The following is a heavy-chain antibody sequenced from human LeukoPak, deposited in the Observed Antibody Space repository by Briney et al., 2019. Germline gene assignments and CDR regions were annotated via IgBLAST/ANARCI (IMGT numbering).Heavy chain of an antibody. CDR3: ARGKRYFDY. CDR2: IYYSGST. J-gene: IGHJ4*02. CDR1: GGSISSYY. V-gene: IGHV4-59*01. Sequence: SETLSLTCTVSGGSISSYYWSWIRQPPGKGLEWIGYIYYSGSTNYNPSLKSRVTISVDTSKNQFSLKLSSVTAADTAVYYCARGKRYFDYWGQGALITVSS.